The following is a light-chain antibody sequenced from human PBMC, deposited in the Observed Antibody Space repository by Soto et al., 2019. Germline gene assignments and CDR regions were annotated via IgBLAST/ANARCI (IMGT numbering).Light chain of an antibody. CDR3: QQYGGSGT. Sequence: EIALTQSPGTLSLSPGERATLSCRASQSVSNNYLAWYQQKPGQAPRLLIYGASNRATGIPDRFSGSGSGTDFTLTISRLEPEDFAVYYCQQYGGSGTFGQGTKVDIK. CDR2: GAS. J-gene: IGKJ1*01. V-gene: IGKV3-20*01. CDR1: QSVSNNY.